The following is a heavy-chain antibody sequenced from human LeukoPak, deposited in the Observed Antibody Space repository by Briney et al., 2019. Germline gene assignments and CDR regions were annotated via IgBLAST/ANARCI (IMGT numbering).Heavy chain of an antibody. CDR3: AKESTTYYYYGMHV. CDR2: ISYDGTNK. Sequence: PGGSLRLSCVASGFTFSNYAMHWVRQAPGKGLEWVAVISYDGTNKYYPDSVKGRFTISRDNSYNTLYLQVDSLTAEDTAVYYCAKESTTYYYYGMHVWGQGTTVTVSS. D-gene: IGHD2/OR15-2a*01. J-gene: IGHJ6*02. CDR1: GFTFSNYA. V-gene: IGHV3-30*18.